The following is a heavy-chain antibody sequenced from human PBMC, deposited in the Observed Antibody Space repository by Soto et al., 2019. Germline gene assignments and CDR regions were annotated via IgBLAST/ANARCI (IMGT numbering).Heavy chain of an antibody. CDR3: ARFEGGAAYHFYYGMDV. CDR1: GCTFSSYA. D-gene: IGHD3-16*01. J-gene: IGHJ6*02. Sequence: ASVKVSCKASGCTFSSYAISWVRQALGQGLEWMGGIIPIFGTANYAQKFQGRVTITADESTRTAYMELSSLRYADTAVYYCARFEGGAAYHFYYGMDVWGQGTTVTVSS. CDR2: IIPIFGTA. V-gene: IGHV1-69*13.